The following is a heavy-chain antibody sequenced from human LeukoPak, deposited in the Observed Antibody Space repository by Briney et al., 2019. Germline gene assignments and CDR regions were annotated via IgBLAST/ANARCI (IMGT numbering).Heavy chain of an antibody. CDR2: ISSLSSES. Sequence: GGSLRLSCAGSGFTFSDYYMNWVRQAPGKGLECVSYISSLSSESNYADSVKGRFTISRDNAKSSLYLQMNSLRAEDTAVYYCARSIAVAGDLDSWGQGTLVTVSS. V-gene: IGHV3-11*06. D-gene: IGHD6-19*01. CDR1: GFTFSDYY. CDR3: ARSIAVAGDLDS. J-gene: IGHJ4*02.